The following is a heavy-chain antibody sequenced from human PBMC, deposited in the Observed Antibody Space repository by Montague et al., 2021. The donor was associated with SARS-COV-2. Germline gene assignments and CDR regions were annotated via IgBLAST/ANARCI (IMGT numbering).Heavy chain of an antibody. CDR3: ARRPGASYYVFWSGGFDI. CDR2: IHYSGST. Sequence: SETLSLTCTVSGGSVNSGSYSWDWIRQPPGKGLEWIGSIHYSGSTSYNPSLKSRVTISIDTSKNHFSLRVNSVPAADSAVYFCARRPGASYYVFWSGGFDIWGQGTMVTVS. CDR1: GGSVNSGSYS. D-gene: IGHD3-3*01. V-gene: IGHV4-39*01. J-gene: IGHJ3*02.